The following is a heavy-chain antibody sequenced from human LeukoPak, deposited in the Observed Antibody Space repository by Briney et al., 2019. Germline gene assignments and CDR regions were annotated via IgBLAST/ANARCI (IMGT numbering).Heavy chain of an antibody. CDR3: ARSDFWSGYRVDY. CDR1: GGSISSYY. J-gene: IGHJ4*02. Sequence: KSSETLSPTCTVSGGSISSYYWSWIRQPPGKGLEWIGYIYYSGSTNYNPSLKSRVTMSVDTSKNQFSLKLSSVTAADTAVYYCARSDFWSGYRVDYWGQGTLVTVSS. D-gene: IGHD3-3*01. V-gene: IGHV4-59*12. CDR2: IYYSGST.